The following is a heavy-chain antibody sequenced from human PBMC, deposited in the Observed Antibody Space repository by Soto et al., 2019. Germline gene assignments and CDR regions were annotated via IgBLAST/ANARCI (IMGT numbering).Heavy chain of an antibody. CDR1: GGSINTGGYY. CDR2: IFYTGTA. Sequence: QVQLQEPGPGLVKPSQTLSLTCTVSGGSINTGGYYWGWIRHLPGEGLEWIGHIFYTGTAYYNPSLRSRVTVSIDTCANQFSLHMSSVSAADTAMYYCARRLDDTPETFFTWFDPWGQGILVTVSS. J-gene: IGHJ5*02. CDR3: ARRLDDTPETFFTWFDP. D-gene: IGHD2-15*01. V-gene: IGHV4-31*03.